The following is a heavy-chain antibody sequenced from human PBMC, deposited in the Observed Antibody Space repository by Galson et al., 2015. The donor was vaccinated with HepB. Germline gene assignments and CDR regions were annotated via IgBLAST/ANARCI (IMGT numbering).Heavy chain of an antibody. CDR1: GFTFSSYG. D-gene: IGHD3-10*01. V-gene: IGHV3-30*02. Sequence: SLRLSCAASGFTFSSYGMHWVRQAPGKGLEWVAFIRYDGSNKYYADSVKGRFTISRDNSKNTLYLQMNSLRAEDTAVYYCAKEGPPEEYYYGSGSYSPKYGMDVWGQGTTATVSS. CDR2: IRYDGSNK. CDR3: AKEGPPEEYYYGSGSYSPKYGMDV. J-gene: IGHJ6*02.